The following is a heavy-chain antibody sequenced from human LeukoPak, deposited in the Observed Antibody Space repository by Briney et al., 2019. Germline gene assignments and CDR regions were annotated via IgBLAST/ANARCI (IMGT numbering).Heavy chain of an antibody. Sequence: PGGSLRLSCAASGFTFSSYGMHWVRQAPGKGLEWVAVISYDGNNKYYTDSVKGRFTISRDNSKNTLYLQMNSLRAEDTAVYYCAKSPAVDAAFDIWGQGTMVTVSS. CDR1: GFTFSSYG. J-gene: IGHJ3*02. CDR3: AKSPAVDAAFDI. V-gene: IGHV3-30*18. D-gene: IGHD4-23*01. CDR2: ISYDGNNK.